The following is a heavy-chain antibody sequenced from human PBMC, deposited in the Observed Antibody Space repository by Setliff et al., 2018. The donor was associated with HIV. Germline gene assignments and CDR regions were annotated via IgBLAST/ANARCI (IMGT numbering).Heavy chain of an antibody. Sequence: ASVKVSCKASGYTFNNYGISWVRQAPGQGLEWMGWINTHSGYTNYAQNVQGRVTVTMDTSTSTAYMELRSLKSDDTAVYYCARGKTWLRFLDYWGQGPLVTVSS. CDR1: GYTFNNYG. CDR2: INTHSGYT. CDR3: ARGKTWLRFLDY. J-gene: IGHJ4*02. D-gene: IGHD5-12*01. V-gene: IGHV1-18*01.